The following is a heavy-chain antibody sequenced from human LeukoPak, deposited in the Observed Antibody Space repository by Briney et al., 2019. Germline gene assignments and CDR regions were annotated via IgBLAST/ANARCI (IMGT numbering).Heavy chain of an antibody. CDR1: GFTFSSYW. CDR2: IKQDGSEK. Sequence: GGSLRLSCAASGFTFSSYWMNWVRQAPEKGLEWVANIKQDGSEKYYVDSVKGRFTISRDNAKNSLYLQMNSLRVEDTAVYYCARDGAPDAHCSSSSCAIRWGQGTLVTVSS. CDR3: ARDGAPDAHCSSSSCAIR. J-gene: IGHJ4*02. V-gene: IGHV3-7*01. D-gene: IGHD2-2*01.